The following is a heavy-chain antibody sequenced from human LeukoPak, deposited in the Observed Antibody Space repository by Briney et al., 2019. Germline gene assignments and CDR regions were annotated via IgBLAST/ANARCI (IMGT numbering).Heavy chain of an antibody. J-gene: IGHJ4*02. CDR1: GFTFSNYE. Sequence: PGGSLRLSCAASGFTFSNYEMNWVRQAPGKGLEWVSYISNGGITIYYADSVKGRFTISRDNAKNSLYLQMNSLRAEDTAVYYCARDVPYSYVGLFDYWGQGTLVTVSS. CDR2: ISNGGITI. V-gene: IGHV3-48*03. CDR3: ARDVPYSYVGLFDY. D-gene: IGHD5-18*01.